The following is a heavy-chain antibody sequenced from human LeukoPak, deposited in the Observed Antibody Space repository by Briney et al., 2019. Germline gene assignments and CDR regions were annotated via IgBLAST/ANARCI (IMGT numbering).Heavy chain of an antibody. CDR3: ARDHPANWYFDL. J-gene: IGHJ2*01. CDR1: GGTISSYY. D-gene: IGHD2-2*01. CDR2: IYTSGST. Sequence: SETVSLTCTVSGGTISSYYWSWIQQPAGKGLEWIGRIYTSGSTNYNPSLKSRVTMSVDTSKNQFSLKLSFVTAADTAVYYCARDHPANWYFDLWGRGTLVTVSS. V-gene: IGHV4-4*07.